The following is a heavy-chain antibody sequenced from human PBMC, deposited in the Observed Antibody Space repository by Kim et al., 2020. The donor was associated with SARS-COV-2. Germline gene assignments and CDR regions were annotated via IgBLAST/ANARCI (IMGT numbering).Heavy chain of an antibody. Sequence: GGSLRLSCAASGFTFSSYSMNWVRQAPGKGLEWVSSISSSSSYIYYADSVKGRFTISRDNAKNSLYLQMNSLRAEDTAVYYCARERGHATGYYYYYYYMDVWGKGTTVTVSS. J-gene: IGHJ6*03. CDR3: ARERGHATGYYYYYYYMDV. CDR1: GFTFSSYS. CDR2: ISSSSSYI. D-gene: IGHD5-18*01. V-gene: IGHV3-21*01.